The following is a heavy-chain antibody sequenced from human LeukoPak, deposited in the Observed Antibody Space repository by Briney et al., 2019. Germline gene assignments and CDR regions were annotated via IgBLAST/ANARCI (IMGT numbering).Heavy chain of an antibody. CDR1: GYSFSYFG. D-gene: IGHD6-25*01. J-gene: IGHJ4*02. Sequence: ASVRVSCKASGYSFSYFGINWVRQAPGQGLEWMGWISGYNGNTNYAQKSEGRLTLTTDTATSTVYMELRNLRSDDTAVYYCARGLDAAAGLANFDYWGQGTLVTVSS. V-gene: IGHV1-18*01. CDR3: ARGLDAAAGLANFDY. CDR2: ISGYNGNT.